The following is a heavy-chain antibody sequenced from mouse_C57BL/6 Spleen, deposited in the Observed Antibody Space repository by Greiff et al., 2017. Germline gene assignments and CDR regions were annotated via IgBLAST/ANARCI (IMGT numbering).Heavy chain of an antibody. CDR2: IHPNYGTT. D-gene: IGHD1-1*01. CDR1: GYSFPDYN. J-gene: IGHJ2*01. Sequence: VQLQQSGPELVKPGASVKISCKASGYSFPDYNMNWVKQSNGKSLEWIGVIHPNYGTTSYNQKFKGKATLTVDQSSSTAYMQLNSLTSEDSAVYYCAREYYGSSNDFDYWGQGTTLTVSS. V-gene: IGHV1-39*01. CDR3: AREYYGSSNDFDY.